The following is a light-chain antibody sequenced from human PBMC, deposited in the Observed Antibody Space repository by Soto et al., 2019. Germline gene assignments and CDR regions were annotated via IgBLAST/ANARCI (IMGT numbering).Light chain of an antibody. J-gene: IGLJ2*01. CDR1: SSDIGSNT. CDR3: AAWDDSLNGVI. Sequence: QSVLTQPPSASGTPGQKVTISCSGSSSDIGSNTVNWYQQLTGTAPKLLIYANNQRPSGVPDRFSGSKSGTSASLAISGLQSEDGADYYCAAWDDSLNGVIFGGGTKLTVL. V-gene: IGLV1-44*01. CDR2: ANN.